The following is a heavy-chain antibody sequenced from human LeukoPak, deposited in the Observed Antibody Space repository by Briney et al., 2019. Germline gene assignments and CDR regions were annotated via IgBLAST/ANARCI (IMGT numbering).Heavy chain of an antibody. V-gene: IGHV4-4*09. CDR3: ARRFRTSGTLHHDAYDI. J-gene: IGHJ3*02. CDR1: GGFISDYY. D-gene: IGHD3-3*01. Sequence: SEAVSLTCTVSGGFISDYYWGWIRHPPGKGLDGIGHIFGNVSPDYNPSLKSQVTITTDTSKNQFSLQLSSVTAADTAMYFCARRFRTSGTLHHDAYDIWGQGTVVTVSS. CDR2: IFGNVSP.